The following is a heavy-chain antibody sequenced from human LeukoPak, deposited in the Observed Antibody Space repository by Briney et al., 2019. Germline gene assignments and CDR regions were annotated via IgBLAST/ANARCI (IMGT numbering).Heavy chain of an antibody. CDR1: GGSISSYY. Sequence: PSETLSLTCTVSGGSISSYYWSWIRQSPGKGLEWIGYIYHSGSTNNNPSLKSRVTISVDMSKNQFSLKLNSVTAADTAVYYCARRTYYYGSGTSEIDYWGQRTLVTVSS. D-gene: IGHD3-10*01. V-gene: IGHV4-59*08. CDR3: ARRTYYYGSGTSEIDY. J-gene: IGHJ4*02. CDR2: IYHSGST.